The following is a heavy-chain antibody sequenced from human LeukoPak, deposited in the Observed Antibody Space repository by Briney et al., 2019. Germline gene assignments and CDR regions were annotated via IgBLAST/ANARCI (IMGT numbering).Heavy chain of an antibody. D-gene: IGHD3-22*01. CDR2: IGGNGAT. V-gene: IGHV3-23*01. Sequence: PGGSLRLSCVGSGFTFSTSAMSWVRQAPGKGLEWVSAIGGNGATYYADSVKGRFTISRDNAKNSLYLQMNSLRAEDTAVYYCARDQYYDSSAWGYWGQGTLVTVSS. J-gene: IGHJ4*02. CDR3: ARDQYYDSSAWGY. CDR1: GFTFSTSA.